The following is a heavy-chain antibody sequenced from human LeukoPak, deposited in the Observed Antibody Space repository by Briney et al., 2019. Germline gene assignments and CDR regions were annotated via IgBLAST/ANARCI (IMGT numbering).Heavy chain of an antibody. J-gene: IGHJ6*03. Sequence: SETLSLTCTVSGGSISSSSYYWGWIRQPPGKGLEWIGSIYYSGSTYYNPSLKSRVTLSVDTSKNLFSLRLNSVTAADTAVYYCARVLGSGSYSRLYYYYYMDVWGKGTTVTVSS. CDR2: IYYSGST. D-gene: IGHD3-10*01. V-gene: IGHV4-39*07. CDR1: GGSISSSSYY. CDR3: ARVLGSGSYSRLYYYYYMDV.